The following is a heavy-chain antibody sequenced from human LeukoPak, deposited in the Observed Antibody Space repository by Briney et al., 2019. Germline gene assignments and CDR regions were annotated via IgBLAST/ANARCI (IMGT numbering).Heavy chain of an antibody. J-gene: IGHJ1*01. CDR3: ATYSSSWYLHGRYFQH. Sequence: PSETLSLTCAVYGGSFSGYYWSWIRQPPGKGLEWIGEINHSGSTNYNPSLKSRVTISVDTSKNQFSLKLSSVTAADTAVHYCATYSSSWYLHGRYFQHWGQGTLVTVSS. D-gene: IGHD6-13*01. V-gene: IGHV4-34*01. CDR2: INHSGST. CDR1: GGSFSGYY.